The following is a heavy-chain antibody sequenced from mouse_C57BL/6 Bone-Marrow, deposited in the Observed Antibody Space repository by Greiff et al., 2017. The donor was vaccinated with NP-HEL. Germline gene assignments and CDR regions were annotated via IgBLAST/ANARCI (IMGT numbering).Heavy chain of an antibody. D-gene: IGHD1-1*01. Sequence: VQLQQPGADLVKPGASVKLSCKASGYTFTSYWMHWVKQRPGRGLEWIGRIDPNSGGTKFNEKFKTKATLTVDKPSSTAYLQLRSRTSEDSAVYYCARYYYGSRGWYFDVWGTGTTVTVSS. CDR2: IDPNSGGT. CDR1: GYTFTSYW. V-gene: IGHV1-72*01. J-gene: IGHJ1*03. CDR3: ARYYYGSRGWYFDV.